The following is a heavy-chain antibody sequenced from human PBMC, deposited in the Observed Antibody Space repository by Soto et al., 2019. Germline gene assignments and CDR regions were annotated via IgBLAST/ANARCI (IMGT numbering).Heavy chain of an antibody. V-gene: IGHV4-61*01. D-gene: IGHD6-19*01. CDR2: IYYSGST. CDR3: AGLAVAGTGY. Sequence: PSETLSLTCTVSGGSVSSGSYYWSWIRQPPGKGLEWIGYIYYSGSTNYNPSLKSRVTISVDTSKNQFSLKLSSVTAADTAVYYCAGLAVAGTGYWGQGTLVTVSS. J-gene: IGHJ4*02. CDR1: GGSVSSGSYY.